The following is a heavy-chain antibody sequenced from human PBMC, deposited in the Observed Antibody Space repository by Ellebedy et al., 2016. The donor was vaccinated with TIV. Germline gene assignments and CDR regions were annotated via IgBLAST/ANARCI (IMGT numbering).Heavy chain of an antibody. Sequence: SETLSLXCAVYGGSFSGYYWSWIRQPPGKGLEWIGEINHSGSTNYNPSLKSRVTISVDTSKNQFSLKLSSVTAADTAVYYCAIIGGAGAFDIWGQGTMVTVSS. CDR1: GGSFSGYY. V-gene: IGHV4-34*01. J-gene: IGHJ3*02. D-gene: IGHD6-19*01. CDR2: INHSGST. CDR3: AIIGGAGAFDI.